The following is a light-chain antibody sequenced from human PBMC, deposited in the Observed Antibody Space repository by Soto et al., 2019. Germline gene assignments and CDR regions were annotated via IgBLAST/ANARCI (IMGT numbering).Light chain of an antibody. V-gene: IGKV1-39*01. CDR2: GAS. CDR3: QQSFSAPQR. J-gene: IGKJ2*01. Sequence: DIQMTQSPSSLSAAIGDRVTISCRAGQFTSTDVNWYQQTPGKAPKLLIYGASTLHGGVPSRFSGGGSGTDFTLTISSLEAEDAAAYYCQQSFSAPQRFGRGTRLEIK. CDR1: QFTSTD.